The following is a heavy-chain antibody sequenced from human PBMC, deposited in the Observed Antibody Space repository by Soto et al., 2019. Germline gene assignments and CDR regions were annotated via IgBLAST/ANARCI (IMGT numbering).Heavy chain of an antibody. Sequence: GGSLRLSCAASGFTFSNAWMNWVRQAPGKGLEWVGRIKSKTDGGTTDYAAPVKGRFTISRDDSKNTLYLQMNSLKTEDTAVYYCTTDLGEAAMRSYYYYGMDVWGQGTTVTVSS. CDR3: TTDLGEAAMRSYYYYGMDV. D-gene: IGHD2-2*01. J-gene: IGHJ6*02. CDR2: IKSKTDGGTT. CDR1: GFTFSNAW. V-gene: IGHV3-15*07.